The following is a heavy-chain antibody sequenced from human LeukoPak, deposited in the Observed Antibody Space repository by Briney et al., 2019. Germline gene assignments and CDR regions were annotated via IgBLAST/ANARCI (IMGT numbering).Heavy chain of an antibody. CDR2: ISDIGGTT. V-gene: IGHV3-23*01. Sequence: PGGSLRLSCAASGFTFSSHWMSWVRQAPGKGLEWVSGISDIGGTTHYSDSVKGRFTTSRDNSKNTLYMQMNSVSPDDKAVYYCAKSLHSGSYYGRGPFDYWGQGTLVTVSS. J-gene: IGHJ4*02. CDR1: GFTFSSHW. CDR3: AKSLHSGSYYGRGPFDY. D-gene: IGHD1-26*01.